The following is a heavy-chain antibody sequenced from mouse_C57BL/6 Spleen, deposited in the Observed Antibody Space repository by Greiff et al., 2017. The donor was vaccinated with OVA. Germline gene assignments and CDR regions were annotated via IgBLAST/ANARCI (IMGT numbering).Heavy chain of an antibody. Sequence: QVQLQQSGAELVKPGASVKISCKASGYAFSSYWMNWVKQRPGKGLEWIGQIYPGDGDTNYNGKFKGKATLTADKSSSTAYMQLSSLTSEDSAVYFCARERYYGSSYDFDVWGTGTTVTVAS. CDR1: GYAFSSYW. CDR2: IYPGDGDT. V-gene: IGHV1-80*01. J-gene: IGHJ1*03. D-gene: IGHD1-1*01. CDR3: ARERYYGSSYDFDV.